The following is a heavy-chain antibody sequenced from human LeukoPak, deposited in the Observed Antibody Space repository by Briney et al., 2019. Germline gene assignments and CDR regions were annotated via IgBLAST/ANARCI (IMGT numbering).Heavy chain of an antibody. J-gene: IGHJ6*04. CDR2: INHSGST. CDR3: ARADIVVVPAATDGGGGMDV. CDR1: GGSFSGYY. V-gene: IGHV4-34*01. D-gene: IGHD2-2*01. Sequence: LETLSLTCAVYGGSFSGYYWSWIRQPPGTGLEWIGEINHSGSTNYNPSLKSRVTISVDTSKNQFSLKLSSVTAADTAVYYCARADIVVVPAATDGGGGMDVWGKGTTVTVSS.